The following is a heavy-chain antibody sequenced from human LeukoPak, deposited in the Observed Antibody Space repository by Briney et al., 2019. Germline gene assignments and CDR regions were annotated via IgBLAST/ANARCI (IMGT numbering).Heavy chain of an antibody. V-gene: IGHV3-23*01. CDR1: GFTFSSHA. Sequence: GGSLRLSCATSGFTFSSHAMSWIRQAPGKGLEWVSLISGSGGETSYADSVKGRFTISRDSSDNTLYLQMNNLRADDTAVYYCAKGDGNYWCPDYWGQGAVVTVSS. J-gene: IGHJ4*02. CDR2: ISGSGGET. CDR3: AKGDGNYWCPDY. D-gene: IGHD2-8*02.